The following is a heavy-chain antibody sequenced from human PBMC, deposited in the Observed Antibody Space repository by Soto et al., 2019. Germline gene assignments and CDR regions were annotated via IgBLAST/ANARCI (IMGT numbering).Heavy chain of an antibody. J-gene: IGHJ6*03. Sequence: SETLSLTCAVYGGSFSGYYWSWIRQPPGKGLEWIGEINHSGSTNYNPSLKSRVTISVDTSKTQFSLKLSSVTAADTAVYYCARGATMVRGVRPNYYYYYMDVWGKGTTVTVSS. CDR3: ARGATMVRGVRPNYYYYYMDV. CDR2: INHSGST. CDR1: GGSFSGYY. D-gene: IGHD3-10*01. V-gene: IGHV4-34*01.